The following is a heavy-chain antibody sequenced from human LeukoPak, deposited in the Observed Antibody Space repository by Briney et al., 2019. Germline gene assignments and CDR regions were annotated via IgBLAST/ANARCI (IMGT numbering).Heavy chain of an antibody. CDR1: GFTFSSYA. CDR3: ARDRGYQLLSFWFDP. J-gene: IGHJ5*02. Sequence: GGSLRLSCAASGFTFSSYAMHWVRQAPGKGLEWVAVISYDGSDKYYADSVKGRFTVSRDNSKNTLYLQVNSLRAEDTAVYYCARDRGYQLLSFWFDPWGQGTLVTVSS. V-gene: IGHV3-30*01. D-gene: IGHD2-2*01. CDR2: ISYDGSDK.